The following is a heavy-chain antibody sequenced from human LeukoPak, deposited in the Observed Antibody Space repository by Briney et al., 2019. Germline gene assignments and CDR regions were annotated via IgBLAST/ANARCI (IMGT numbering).Heavy chain of an antibody. CDR3: AREEPLAYSSGWYGDY. Sequence: GRFTISRDNAKNSLYLQMNSLRAKDTAVYYCAREEPLAYSSGWYGDYWGQGTLVTVSS. D-gene: IGHD6-19*01. J-gene: IGHJ4*02. V-gene: IGHV3-11*05.